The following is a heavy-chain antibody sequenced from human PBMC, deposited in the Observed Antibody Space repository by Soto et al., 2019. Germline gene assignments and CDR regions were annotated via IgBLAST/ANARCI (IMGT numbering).Heavy chain of an antibody. Sequence: GASVKVSCKASGGTFINHAFSWVRQAPGQGLEWMGGIIPMFGTADYPQKFQGRVTITADESTTTAHMELSSLRSDDSAVYYCAKDNARRITIFGVVTYYFDYWGQGTLVTVSS. CDR2: IIPMFGTA. CDR1: GGTFINHA. D-gene: IGHD3-3*01. J-gene: IGHJ4*02. CDR3: AKDNARRITIFGVVTYYFDY. V-gene: IGHV1-69*13.